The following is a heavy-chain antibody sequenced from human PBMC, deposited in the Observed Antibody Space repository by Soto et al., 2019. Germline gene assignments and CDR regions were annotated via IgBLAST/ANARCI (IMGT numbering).Heavy chain of an antibody. V-gene: IGHV1-46*01. CDR3: ATIRLRGGPLYFED. CDR1: GDTFTSYY. CDR2: INPHGGST. D-gene: IGHD3-16*01. J-gene: IGHJ1*01. Sequence: QVQLVQSGAEVKRPGASVKVSCKAPGDTFTSYYLNWVRQAPGQGLEWMGVINPHGGSTKYAQKFQGRITMTRDTSRSTVYMELSSLRSDDTAIYYCATIRLRGGPLYFEDGGRGSLITVSS.